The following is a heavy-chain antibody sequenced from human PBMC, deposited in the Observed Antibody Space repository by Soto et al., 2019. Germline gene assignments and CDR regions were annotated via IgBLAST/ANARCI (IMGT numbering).Heavy chain of an antibody. V-gene: IGHV3-48*02. D-gene: IGHD3-22*01. CDR3: ARESPKYYYDSSGLDY. Sequence: GGSLRLSXAASGFTFSSYSMNWVRQAPEKGLEWVSYISSSSSTIYYADSVKGRFTISRDNAKNSLYLQMNSLRDEDTAVYYCARESPKYYYDSSGLDYWGQGTLVTVSS. J-gene: IGHJ4*02. CDR1: GFTFSSYS. CDR2: ISSSSSTI.